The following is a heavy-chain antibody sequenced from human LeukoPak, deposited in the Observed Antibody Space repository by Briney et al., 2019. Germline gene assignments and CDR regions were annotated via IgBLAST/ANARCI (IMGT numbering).Heavy chain of an antibody. J-gene: IGHJ4*02. Sequence: SETLSLTCTVSGGSISSYYWSWIRQPPGKGLEWIGYIYYSGSTYYNPSLKSRVTISVDTSKNQLSLKLSSVTAADTAVYYCARDRGPESPVSNWGQGTLVTVSS. V-gene: IGHV4-59*12. CDR1: GGSISSYY. D-gene: IGHD3-10*01. CDR2: IYYSGST. CDR3: ARDRGPESPVSN.